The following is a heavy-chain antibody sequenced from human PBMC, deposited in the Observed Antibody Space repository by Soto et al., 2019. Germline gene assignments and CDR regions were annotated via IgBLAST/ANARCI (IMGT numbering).Heavy chain of an antibody. CDR3: ARSGSTMIVVVTQPDAFDI. J-gene: IGHJ3*02. CDR2: IYYSGST. D-gene: IGHD3-22*01. CDR1: GGSISSGGYY. V-gene: IGHV4-31*03. Sequence: LSLTCTVSGGSISSGGYYWSWIRQHPGKGLEWIGYIYYSGSTYYNPSLKSRVTISVDTSKNQFSLKLSSVTAADTAVYYCARSGSTMIVVVTQPDAFDIWGQGTMVTVSS.